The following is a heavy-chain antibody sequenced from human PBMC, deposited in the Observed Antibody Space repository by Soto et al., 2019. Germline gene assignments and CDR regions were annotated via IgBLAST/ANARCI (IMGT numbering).Heavy chain of an antibody. CDR3: ARGCSSTSCYRSWFDP. D-gene: IGHD2-2*02. J-gene: IGHJ5*02. CDR2: IIPIFGTA. Sequence: QVQLVQSGAEVKKPGSSVKVSCKASGGTFSSYAISWVRQAPGQGLEWMGGIIPIFGTANYAQKFQGRVTITADKFTSTAYMELSSLRSEDTAVYYCARGCSSTSCYRSWFDPWGQGSLVTVSS. V-gene: IGHV1-69*06. CDR1: GGTFSSYA.